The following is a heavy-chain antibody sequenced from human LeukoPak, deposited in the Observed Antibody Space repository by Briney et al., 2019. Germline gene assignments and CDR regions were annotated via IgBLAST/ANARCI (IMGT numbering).Heavy chain of an antibody. CDR1: GGTFSSYA. CDR3: ARTGHPLSSVLRYFDVPTYNWFDP. D-gene: IGHD3-9*01. CDR2: IIPILGIA. Sequence: GASVKVSCKASGGTFSSYAISWVRQAPGQGLEWMGRIIPILGIANYAQKFQGRVTITADKSTSTAYMELSSLRSEDTAVYYCARTGHPLSSVLRYFDVPTYNWFDPWGQGTLVTVSS. J-gene: IGHJ5*02. V-gene: IGHV1-69*04.